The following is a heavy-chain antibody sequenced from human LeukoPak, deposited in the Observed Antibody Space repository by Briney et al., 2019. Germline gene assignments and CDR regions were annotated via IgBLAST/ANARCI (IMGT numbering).Heavy chain of an antibody. V-gene: IGHV3-21*01. Sequence: GGSLRPSCAASEFTFSSYNMDWVRQAPGKGLEWVSFIDSSSRYIYQADSVKGRFTISRDNAKSSVFLQMNSLRAEDTAVYYCARVGGHCTSTSCPPPDYWGQGTLVTVSS. J-gene: IGHJ4*02. CDR2: IDSSSRYI. D-gene: IGHD2-2*01. CDR3: ARVGGHCTSTSCPPPDY. CDR1: EFTFSSYN.